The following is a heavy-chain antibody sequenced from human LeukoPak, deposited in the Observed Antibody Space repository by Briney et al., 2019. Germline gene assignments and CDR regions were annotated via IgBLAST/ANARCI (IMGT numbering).Heavy chain of an antibody. V-gene: IGHV3-23*01. CDR2: ISGSGGST. CDR1: GFTFSSYA. CDR3: ATSKSHLDAFGM. J-gene: IGHJ3*02. D-gene: IGHD1-26*01. Sequence: GGSLRLSCAASGFTFSSYAMSWVRQAPGKGLEWVSAISGSGGSTYYVDSVGGRFTISRDNSKNTLYLQMNGLRADDTAVYYCATSKSHLDAFGMWGQGTMVTVSS.